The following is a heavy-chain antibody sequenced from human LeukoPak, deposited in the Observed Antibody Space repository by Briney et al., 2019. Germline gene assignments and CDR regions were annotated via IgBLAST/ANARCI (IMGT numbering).Heavy chain of an antibody. CDR3: ARDNWNYGSSMDV. D-gene: IGHD1-7*01. CDR2: IYHSGST. V-gene: IGHV4-4*02. Sequence: SGTLSLTCAVSGGSISSSNWWSWVRQPPGKGLEWIGEIYHSGSTNYNPSLKSRVTISVDKSKNQFSLKLSSVTAADTAVYYCARDNWNYGSSMDVWGQGTTVTVSS. J-gene: IGHJ6*02. CDR1: GGSISSSNW.